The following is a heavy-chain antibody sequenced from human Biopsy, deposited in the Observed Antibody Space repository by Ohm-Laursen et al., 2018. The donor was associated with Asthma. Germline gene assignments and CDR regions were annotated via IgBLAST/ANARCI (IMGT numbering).Heavy chain of an antibody. CDR2: LIPVLGTP. V-gene: IGHV1-69*01. CDR3: ARGYSGSDRIVYYYSGLEV. D-gene: IGHD5-12*01. J-gene: IGHJ6*02. Sequence: SSAKVSCKVSGDSFSNYAISWARQDPGQGLEWMGGLIPVLGTPDHAQMFEGRVTITADESTSTAYMELSSLSSEDTAVYYCARGYSGSDRIVYYYSGLEVWGQGTTVTVSS. CDR1: GDSFSNYA.